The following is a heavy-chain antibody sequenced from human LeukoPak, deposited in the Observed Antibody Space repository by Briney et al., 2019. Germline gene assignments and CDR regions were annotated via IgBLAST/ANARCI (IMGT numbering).Heavy chain of an antibody. J-gene: IGHJ4*02. V-gene: IGHV3-23*01. CDR2: ISGSGGST. CDR1: GFTFSSSA. Sequence: PGGSLRLSCAASGFTFSSSAMSWVRQAPGKGLEWVSSISGSGGSTYYADSVKGRFTISRDNSKNTLYLQMNSLRAEDTALYYCARTPLVRYFDSWGQGTLVTVSS. CDR3: ARTPLVRYFDS. D-gene: IGHD2-2*01.